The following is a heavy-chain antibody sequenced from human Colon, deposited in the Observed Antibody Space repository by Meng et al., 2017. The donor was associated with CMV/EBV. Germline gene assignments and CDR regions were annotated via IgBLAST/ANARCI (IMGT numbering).Heavy chain of an antibody. V-gene: IGHV1-69*05. D-gene: IGHD3-10*01. CDR2: IIPIFGTA. CDR3: ASPPPMVRGVIIEQPYYYYGMDV. J-gene: IGHJ6*02. Sequence: SVKVSCKASGGTFSSYAISWVRQAPGQGIEWMGGIIPIFGTANYAQKFQGRVTITTDESTSTAYMELSSLRSEDTAVYYCASPPPMVRGVIIEQPYYYYGMDVWGQGTTVTVSS. CDR1: GGTFSSYA.